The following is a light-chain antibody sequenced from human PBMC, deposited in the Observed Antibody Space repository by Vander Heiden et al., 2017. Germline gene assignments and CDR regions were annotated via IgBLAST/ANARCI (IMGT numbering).Light chain of an antibody. J-gene: IGLJ3*02. CDR1: SCSVGRNF. Sequence: SLLAPPSSVPGTPAQRVTIACSGTSCSVGRNFRCWYQQVPGRAPNLLIYRNNQRPSGVPDRFSASKSGTSASLAISGLRSEDEADYYCAAWDDSLSGRVFGGGTKLTVL. CDR2: RNN. CDR3: AAWDDSLSGRV. V-gene: IGLV1-47*01.